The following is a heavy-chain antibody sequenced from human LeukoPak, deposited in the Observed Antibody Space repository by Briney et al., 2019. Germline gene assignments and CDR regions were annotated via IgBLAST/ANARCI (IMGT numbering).Heavy chain of an antibody. J-gene: IGHJ3*02. CDR2: IYYSGST. V-gene: IGHV4-59*01. CDR3: ARFSSARNTMGAFDI. D-gene: IGHD1-14*01. Sequence: SETLSLTCTVSGGSISSYYWSWIRQPPGKGVEWVGYIYYSGSTNYNPSLKSRVTISVDTSKNQFSLKLSSVTAADTAVYYCARFSSARNTMGAFDIWGQGTMVTVSS. CDR1: GGSISSYY.